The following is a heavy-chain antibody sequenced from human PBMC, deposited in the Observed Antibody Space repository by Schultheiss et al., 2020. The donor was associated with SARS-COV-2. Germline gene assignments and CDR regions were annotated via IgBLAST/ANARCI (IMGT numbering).Heavy chain of an antibody. CDR3: AREYSNYNDY. CDR1: GGSISSYY. D-gene: IGHD4-11*01. V-gene: IGHV4-59*01. CDR2: IYYSGST. J-gene: IGHJ4*02. Sequence: SQTLSLTCTVSGGSISSYYWSWIRQPPGKGLEWIGYIYYSGSTNYNPSLKSRVTISVDTSKNQFSLKLSYVTAADTAVYYCAREYSNYNDYWGQGTLVTVSS.